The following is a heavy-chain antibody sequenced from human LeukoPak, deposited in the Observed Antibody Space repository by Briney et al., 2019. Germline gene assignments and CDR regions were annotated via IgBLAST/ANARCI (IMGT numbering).Heavy chain of an antibody. D-gene: IGHD3-9*01. Sequence: GGSLRLSCAASGFTFSSYAMSWVRQAPGKGLEWVSAISGSGGSTYYADSVKGRFTISRDNSKNTLYLQMNSLRAEDTAVYYCAKSYYDILTGYYGVSIPLYFDYWGQGTLVTVSS. V-gene: IGHV3-23*01. CDR3: AKSYYDILTGYYGVSIPLYFDY. CDR2: ISGSGGST. J-gene: IGHJ4*02. CDR1: GFTFSSYA.